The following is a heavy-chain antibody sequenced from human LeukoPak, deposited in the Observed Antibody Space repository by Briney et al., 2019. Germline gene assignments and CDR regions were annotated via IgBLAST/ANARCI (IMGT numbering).Heavy chain of an antibody. CDR1: GFTFSSYW. J-gene: IGHJ4*02. D-gene: IGHD5-18*01. Sequence: PGGSLRLSCAASGFTFSSYWMHWVRQAPGKGLVWVSRINSDGSFTNYADSVKGRFTISRDNAKNTLYLQMNSLRAEDTAVYYCAKDGSGYGYGVDYWGQGTLVTVSS. V-gene: IGHV3-74*01. CDR3: AKDGSGYGYGVDY. CDR2: INSDGSFT.